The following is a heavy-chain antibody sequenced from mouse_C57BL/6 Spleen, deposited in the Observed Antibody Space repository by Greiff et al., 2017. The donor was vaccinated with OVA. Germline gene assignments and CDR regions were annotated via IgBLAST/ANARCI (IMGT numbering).Heavy chain of an antibody. CDR3: THYDYDY. J-gene: IGHJ2*01. CDR1: GYTFTSYW. D-gene: IGHD2-4*01. Sequence: EVHLVESGTVLARPGASVKMSCKTSGYTFTSYWMHWVKQRPGQGLEWIGAIYPGNSDTSYNQKFKGKAKLTAVTSDSTAYMDLSSLTNEDSTVYYCTHYDYDYWGQGTTLTVSS. V-gene: IGHV1-5*01. CDR2: IYPGNSDT.